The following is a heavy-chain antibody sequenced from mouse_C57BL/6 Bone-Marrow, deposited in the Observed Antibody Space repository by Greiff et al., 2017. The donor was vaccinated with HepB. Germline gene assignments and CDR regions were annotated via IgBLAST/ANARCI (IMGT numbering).Heavy chain of an antibody. CDR3: ARSSYGYDGFDY. D-gene: IGHD2-2*01. J-gene: IGHJ2*01. Sequence: QVQLQQSGAELARPGASVKLSCKASGYTFTSYGISWVKQRTGQGLEWIGEIYPRSGNTYYNEKFKGKATLTADKSSSTAYMELRSLTSEDSAVYYCARSSYGYDGFDYWGQGTTLTVSS. V-gene: IGHV1-81*01. CDR2: IYPRSGNT. CDR1: GYTFTSYG.